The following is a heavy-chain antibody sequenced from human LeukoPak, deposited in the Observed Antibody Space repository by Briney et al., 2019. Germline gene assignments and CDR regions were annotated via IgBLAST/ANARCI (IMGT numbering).Heavy chain of an antibody. V-gene: IGHV3-48*03. CDR1: GFTFSSYG. Sequence: GRSLRLSCAASGFTFSSYGMHWVRQAPGKGLEWVSYISNSGNTIFYADSVKGRFTISRDNGKNSLYLQMNSLRAEDTAVYYCARVFSDPTGNDYWGQGTLVTVSS. CDR2: ISNSGNTI. J-gene: IGHJ4*02. D-gene: IGHD1-1*01. CDR3: ARVFSDPTGNDY.